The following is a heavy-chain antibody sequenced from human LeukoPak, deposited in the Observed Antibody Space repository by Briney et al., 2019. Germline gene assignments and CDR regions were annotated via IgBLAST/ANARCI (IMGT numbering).Heavy chain of an antibody. CDR2: IYYSGST. CDR3: ARVSSRDGYIINY. Sequence: SETLSLTCTVSGGSISSYYWSWIRQPPGKGLEWIGYIYYSGSTNYNPSLKSRVTISVDTSKNQFSLKLSSVTAADTAVYYCARVSSRDGYIINYWGQGTLVPSPQ. V-gene: IGHV4-59*01. J-gene: IGHJ4*02. D-gene: IGHD5-24*01. CDR1: GGSISSYY.